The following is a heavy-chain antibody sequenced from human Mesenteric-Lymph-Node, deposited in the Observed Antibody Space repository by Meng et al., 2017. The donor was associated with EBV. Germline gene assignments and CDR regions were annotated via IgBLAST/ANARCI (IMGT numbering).Heavy chain of an antibody. D-gene: IGHD5-12*01. J-gene: IGHJ4*02. CDR3: ARCVVATWFFDH. CDR2: INPSGGSP. V-gene: IGHV1-46*01. Sequence: QVQLVESGAEVKKPWASVKISCKASGYTFTSYYIHWVRQAPGQGLEWMGIINPSGGSPSYAQKFQGRVTMTRDTSTNTVYMELSSLRSDDSAVYYCARCVVATWFFDHWGQGTLVTVSS. CDR1: GYTFTSYY.